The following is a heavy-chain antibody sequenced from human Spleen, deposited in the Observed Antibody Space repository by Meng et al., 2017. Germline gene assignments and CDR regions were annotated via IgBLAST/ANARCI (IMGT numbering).Heavy chain of an antibody. CDR3: TAYFDGSGDY. J-gene: IGHJ4*02. Sequence: EVQMLESGGCLVQPGWSLKHFCAASGFTSSNAWMSWVRQAPGKGLEWVGRVLSKDNGETTGYSAPVKGRFTISRDDSKNTLYLQMNNLKSDDTAMYYCTAYFDGSGDYWGQGTLVTVSS. V-gene: IGHV3-15*01. CDR2: VLSKDNGETT. D-gene: IGHD3-22*01. CDR1: GFTSSNAW.